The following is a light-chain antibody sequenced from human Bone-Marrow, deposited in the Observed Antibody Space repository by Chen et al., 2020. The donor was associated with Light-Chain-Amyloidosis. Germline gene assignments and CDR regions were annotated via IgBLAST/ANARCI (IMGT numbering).Light chain of an antibody. V-gene: IGLV3-1*01. CDR3: QTWDSNTVV. CDR2: QDD. CDR1: QLGAKF. J-gene: IGLJ2*01. Sequence: SSELTHAPSVSVSPGQTAMPTCSGHQLGAKFVFWYQQRPAQSPVVVIYQDDKRPSGIPERFSGSNSGNTATLTIGGTQTVDEGDYYCQTWDSNTVVFGGGTRLTVL.